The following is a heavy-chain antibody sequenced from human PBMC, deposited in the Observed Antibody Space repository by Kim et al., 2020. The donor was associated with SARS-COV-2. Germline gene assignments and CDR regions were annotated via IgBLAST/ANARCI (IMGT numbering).Heavy chain of an antibody. Sequence: SETLSLTCTVSGGSVSSGSYYWSWIRQPPGKGLEWIGYIYYSGSTNYNPPLKSRVTISVDTSKNQFSLKLSSVTAADTAVYYCARDIWREATIGLDYYYYGMDVWGQGTTVTVSS. CDR1: GGSVSSGSYY. CDR2: IYYSGST. J-gene: IGHJ6*02. CDR3: ARDIWREATIGLDYYYYGMDV. V-gene: IGHV4-61*01. D-gene: IGHD5-12*01.